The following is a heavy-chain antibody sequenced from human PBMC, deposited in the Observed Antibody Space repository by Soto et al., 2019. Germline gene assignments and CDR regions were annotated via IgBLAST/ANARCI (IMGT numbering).Heavy chain of an antibody. D-gene: IGHD4-4*01. V-gene: IGHV4-61*03. CDR1: GASVNIGTDNF. Sequence: QVQLQESGPRLVRPSETLSLTCSVSGASVNIGTDNFWSWIRQSPGMGLQWIGYIFKTGSTNYNPPLASRVTMSFDTSKNHFSLKLNSVTAADTAVYYWARGEVTGVNRGTVTGWFDSWGPGTLVTVSS. CDR3: ARGEVTGVNRGTVTGWFDS. CDR2: IFKTGST. J-gene: IGHJ5*01.